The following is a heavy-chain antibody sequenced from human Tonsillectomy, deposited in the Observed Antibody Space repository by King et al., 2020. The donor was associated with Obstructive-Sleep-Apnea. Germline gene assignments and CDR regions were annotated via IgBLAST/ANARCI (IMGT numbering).Heavy chain of an antibody. CDR2: IIPIFGTA. CDR3: ARNSNILTGYYTGYYSGMDV. CDR1: GGTFSNYA. V-gene: IGHV1-69*01. Sequence: VQLVESGAEVKKPGSSVKVSCKASGGTFSNYAISWVRQAPGQGLEWMGGIIPIFGTANYAQKFQGRVTITADESTSTAYMELSSLRSEDTAVYYCARNSNILTGYYTGYYSGMDVWGQGTTVTVSS. D-gene: IGHD3-9*01. J-gene: IGHJ6*02.